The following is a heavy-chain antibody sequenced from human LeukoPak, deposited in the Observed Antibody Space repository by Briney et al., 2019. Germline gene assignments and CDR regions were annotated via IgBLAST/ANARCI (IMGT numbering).Heavy chain of an antibody. V-gene: IGHV3-23*01. CDR2: ISGSGGST. D-gene: IGHD1-26*01. CDR3: AKDTEVGATLDDAFDI. J-gene: IGHJ3*02. CDR1: GFTFDDYA. Sequence: PGGSLRLSCAASGFTFDDYAMSWVRRAPGKGLEWVSAISGSGGSTYYADSVKGRFTISRDNSKNTLYLQMNSLRAEDTAVYYCAKDTEVGATLDDAFDIWGQGTMVTVSS.